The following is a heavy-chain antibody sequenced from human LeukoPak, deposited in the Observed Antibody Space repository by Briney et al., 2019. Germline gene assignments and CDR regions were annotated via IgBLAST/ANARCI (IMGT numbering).Heavy chain of an antibody. V-gene: IGHV1-18*01. J-gene: IGHJ6*02. CDR2: ISAYNGNT. D-gene: IGHD3-22*01. Sequence: ASVKVSCKASGYTFTSYGTSWVRQAPGQGLEWMGWISAYNGNTNYAQKLQGRVTMTTDTSTSTAYMELRSLRSDDTAVYYCARAPMIVVVKAYYYGMDVWGQGTTVTVSS. CDR1: GYTFTSYG. CDR3: ARAPMIVVVKAYYYGMDV.